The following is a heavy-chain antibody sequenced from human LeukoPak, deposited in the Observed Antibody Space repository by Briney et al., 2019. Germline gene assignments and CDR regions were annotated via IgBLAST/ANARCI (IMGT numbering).Heavy chain of an antibody. CDR2: IYYSGST. D-gene: IGHD2-15*01. CDR1: GGSISSSSYY. CDR3: ATPGHKHRDIPLDY. V-gene: IGHV4-39*01. J-gene: IGHJ4*02. Sequence: PSETLSPTCTVSGGSISSSSYYWGCIRQPPGKGLEWIGSIYYSGSTYYNPSLKSRVTISVDTSKNQFSLKLSSVTAADTAVYYCATPGHKHRDIPLDYWGQGTLVTVSS.